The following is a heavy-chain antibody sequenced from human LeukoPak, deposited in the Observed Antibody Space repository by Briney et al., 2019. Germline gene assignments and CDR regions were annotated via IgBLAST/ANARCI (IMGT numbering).Heavy chain of an antibody. J-gene: IGHJ4*02. CDR1: GYTFTSYG. Sequence: ASVKVSCKASGYTFTSYGISWVRQAPGQGLEWMGWISAYNGNTNYAQKLQGRVTMTTDTSTSTAYMELRSLRSDDTAVYYCARDGVVITTGRPGFADYWGQGTLVTVSS. CDR3: ARDGVVITTGRPGFADY. D-gene: IGHD3-22*01. V-gene: IGHV1-18*01. CDR2: ISAYNGNT.